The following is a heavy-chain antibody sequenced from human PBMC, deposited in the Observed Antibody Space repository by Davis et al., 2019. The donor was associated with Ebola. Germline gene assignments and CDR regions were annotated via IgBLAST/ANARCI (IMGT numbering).Heavy chain of an antibody. CDR1: GFTFSSYG. CDR2: IESKTDGGTT. D-gene: IGHD3-10*01. V-gene: IGHV3-15*04. Sequence: GESLKISCAASGFTFSSYGMHWVRQAPGKGLEWVGRIESKTDGGTTHYAAPVKGRFIISRDDSKNTLYLQVNSLKPEDTAVYYCTTAWGLWAYFDYWGQGTLVTVSS. J-gene: IGHJ4*02. CDR3: TTAWGLWAYFDY.